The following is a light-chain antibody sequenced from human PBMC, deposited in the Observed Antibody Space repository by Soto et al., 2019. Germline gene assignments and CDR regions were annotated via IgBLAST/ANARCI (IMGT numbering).Light chain of an antibody. J-gene: IGLJ3*02. Sequence: QSVLTQPPSVSAAPGQRVTISCSGSSSNIGYNYVSWYQQLPGATPKLVIYENNKRPSGIPDRFSGSKSATSATLGITGLQTGDEADYYCGTWDSSLTVWMFGGGTQLTVL. V-gene: IGLV1-51*02. CDR3: GTWDSSLTVWM. CDR2: ENN. CDR1: SSNIGYNY.